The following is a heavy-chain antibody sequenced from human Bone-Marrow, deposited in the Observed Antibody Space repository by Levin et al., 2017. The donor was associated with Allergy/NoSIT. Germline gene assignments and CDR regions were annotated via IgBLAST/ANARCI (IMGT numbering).Heavy chain of an antibody. J-gene: IGHJ4*02. CDR1: GFTFSDYY. CDR3: ARSRLLWFADL. D-gene: IGHD3-10*01. V-gene: IGHV3-11*03. CDR2: ISSGSSYI. Sequence: PGGSLRLSCAASGFTFSDYYMSWIRQSPGKGLEWLAYISSGSSYISYADSVKGRFTISRDNGANSLYVQMNSLKVEDTAVYYCARSRLLWFADLWGQGTLVTVSS.